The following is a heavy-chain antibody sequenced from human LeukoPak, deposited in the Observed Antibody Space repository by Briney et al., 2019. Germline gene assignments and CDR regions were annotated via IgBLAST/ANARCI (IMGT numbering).Heavy chain of an antibody. D-gene: IGHD6-19*01. J-gene: IGHJ5*02. CDR1: GYTFTGYY. CDR2: INPNSGGT. V-gene: IGHV1-2*02. Sequence: ASVKVSCKASGYTFTGYYMHWVRQAPGQGLEWMGWINPNSGGTNYAQKFQGRVTMTRDTSISTAYMELSRLRSDDTAVYYCARNGDSSGWYLGWFDPWGQGTLVTVSS. CDR3: ARNGDSSGWYLGWFDP.